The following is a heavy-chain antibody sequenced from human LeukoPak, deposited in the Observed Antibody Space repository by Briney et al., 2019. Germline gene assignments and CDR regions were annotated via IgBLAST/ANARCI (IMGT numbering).Heavy chain of an antibody. V-gene: IGHV1-69*06. Sequence: SVKVSCKASGYTFTSYGISWVRQAPGQGLEWMGGIIPIFGTANYAQKFQGRVTITADKSTSTAYMELSSLRSEDTAVYYCARTRTLRGYSYGPFDYWGQGTLVTVSS. CDR2: IIPIFGTA. D-gene: IGHD5-18*01. CDR1: GYTFTSYG. CDR3: ARTRTLRGYSYGPFDY. J-gene: IGHJ4*02.